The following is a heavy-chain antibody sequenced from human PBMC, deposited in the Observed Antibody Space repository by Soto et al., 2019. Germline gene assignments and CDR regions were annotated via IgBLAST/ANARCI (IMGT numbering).Heavy chain of an antibody. J-gene: IGHJ6*02. D-gene: IGHD1-26*01. Sequence: SETLSLTCTVSGGSISSGDYYWSWIRQPPGKGLEWIGYIYYSGSTYYNPSLKSRVTISADTSMNQFSLKLSSVTAADTAVYFCASRKDGGLLAYYYYCGMDVWGQGTTVTVSS. CDR1: GGSISSGDYY. V-gene: IGHV4-30-4*01. CDR2: IYYSGST. CDR3: ASRKDGGLLAYYYYCGMDV.